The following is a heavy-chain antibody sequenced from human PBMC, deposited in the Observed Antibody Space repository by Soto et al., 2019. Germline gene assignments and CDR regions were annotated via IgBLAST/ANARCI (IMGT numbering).Heavy chain of an antibody. V-gene: IGHV3-30*18. J-gene: IGHJ6*01. CDR2: ISYDASDN. D-gene: IGHD5-18*01. CDR3: VKVRYGQLWLEDYGMDV. CDR1: AFTFSSYR. Sequence: QVQLVESGGGVVQPGRSLRLSCAASAFTFSSYRIHWVRQAPGKGLDWVAVISYDASDNYYADSVKGRFTISRDNSKNTLYLQMNSLSAEDTAVYYCVKVRYGQLWLEDYGMDVWGDGATVTVST.